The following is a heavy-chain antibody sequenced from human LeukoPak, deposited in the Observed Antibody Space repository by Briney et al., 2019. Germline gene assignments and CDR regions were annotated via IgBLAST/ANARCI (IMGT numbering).Heavy chain of an antibody. J-gene: IGHJ4*02. Sequence: GGSLRLSCAAFGFTVSNNYMSWVRQAPGKGLEWVSVICSGGSTYYADSVKGRFTISRVNSENTLYLQMNSLRAEDTAVYYCARDFYSSGWVEYWGQGTLVTVSS. CDR2: ICSGGST. D-gene: IGHD6-19*01. CDR1: GFTVSNNY. V-gene: IGHV3-53*01. CDR3: ARDFYSSGWVEY.